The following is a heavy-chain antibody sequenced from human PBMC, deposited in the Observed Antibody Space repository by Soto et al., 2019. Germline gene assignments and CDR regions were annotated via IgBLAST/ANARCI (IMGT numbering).Heavy chain of an antibody. Sequence: EVQQVESGGGLVQPGGSLRLSCAASGFTFSSYSMNWVRQAPGKGLEWVSYISSSSNTIYYADSVKGRFTISRDSANNSLYPQMNSLTYEDTAAYYCAISSRGYTYRYAPDYWGQGTLVTVSS. CDR1: GFTFSSYS. CDR3: AISSRGYTYRYAPDY. J-gene: IGHJ4*02. CDR2: ISSSSNTI. D-gene: IGHD5-18*01. V-gene: IGHV3-48*02.